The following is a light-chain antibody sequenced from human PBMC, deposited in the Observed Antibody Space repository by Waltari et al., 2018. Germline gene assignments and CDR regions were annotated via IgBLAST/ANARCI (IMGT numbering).Light chain of an antibody. J-gene: IGLJ3*02. CDR2: EVT. Sequence: QSALTQPPSASGSPGQSVTISCTGTSSDVGGFNYVSWYQQNSGKVPKLMIYEVTKQPSGVPDRFSGSKSGNTASLTGSGLQTEDEADYYCSSYAGGSWVFGGGTKLTVL. V-gene: IGLV2-8*01. CDR1: SSDVGGFNY. CDR3: SSYAGGSWV.